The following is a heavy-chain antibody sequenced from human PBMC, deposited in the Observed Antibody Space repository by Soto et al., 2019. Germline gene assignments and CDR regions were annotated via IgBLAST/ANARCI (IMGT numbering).Heavy chain of an antibody. CDR1: GFTSDDYA. J-gene: IGHJ4*02. CDR2: ISWNSGSI. V-gene: IGHV3-9*02. CDR3: AKGANILTGYPGY. Sequence: EVQLVESGGGLVQPGRSLRLSCAASGFTSDDYAMHWVRQAPGKGLEWVSGISWNSGSIGYADSLKGRFTISRDNAKNSLYLQMNSLRAEDTALYYCAKGANILTGYPGYWGQGTLVTVSS. D-gene: IGHD3-9*01.